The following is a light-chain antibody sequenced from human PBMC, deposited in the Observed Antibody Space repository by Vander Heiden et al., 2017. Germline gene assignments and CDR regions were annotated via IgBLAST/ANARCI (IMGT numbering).Light chain of an antibody. Sequence: ISMTQSPSSLSASVGDRVTIACRASQSISSYLNWYKHKPGKAPKLLIYAASSLQSGVPSRFSGSGPGTAFTLTISRLQPEDLATYYCQQNDTTPRTFGQGTKVEIK. V-gene: IGKV1-39*01. J-gene: IGKJ1*01. CDR1: QSISSY. CDR2: AAS. CDR3: QQNDTTPRT.